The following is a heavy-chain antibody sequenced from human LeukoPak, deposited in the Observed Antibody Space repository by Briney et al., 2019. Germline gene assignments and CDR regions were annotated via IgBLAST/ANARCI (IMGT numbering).Heavy chain of an antibody. CDR3: AGERGAEYSSGWYKRNYFDN. CDR1: GGSFSSSSYY. V-gene: IGHV4-39*07. Sequence: SETLSLTCTVSGGSFSSSSYYWGWIRQPPGKGLEWIGEIYHSGSTNYNPSRKSRVTISVDKSKNPFSLKLTSATGADTAVYYCAGERGAEYSSGWYKRNYFDNWGQGIRVTVSS. CDR2: IYHSGST. D-gene: IGHD6-19*01. J-gene: IGHJ4*02.